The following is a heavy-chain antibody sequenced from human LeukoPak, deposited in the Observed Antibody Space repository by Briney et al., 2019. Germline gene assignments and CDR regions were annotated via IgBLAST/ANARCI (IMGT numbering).Heavy chain of an antibody. V-gene: IGHV3-23*01. Sequence: AGGSLRLSCAASGFTFSDYYMSWIRQAPGKGLEWVSAIGGSGGSTYYADSVKGRFTISRDNSKNTLYLQMNSLRAEDAAVYYCAKTLWGIKTKPFDYWGQGTLVTVSS. J-gene: IGHJ4*02. D-gene: IGHD3-16*01. CDR1: GFTFSDYY. CDR2: IGGSGGST. CDR3: AKTLWGIKTKPFDY.